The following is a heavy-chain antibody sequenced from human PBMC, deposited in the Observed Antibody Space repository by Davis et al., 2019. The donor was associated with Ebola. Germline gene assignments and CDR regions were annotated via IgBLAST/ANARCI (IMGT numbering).Heavy chain of an antibody. CDR2: INPSGGST. Sequence: ASVKVSCKASGYTFTSYYMHWVRQAPGQGLEWMGIINPSGGSTSYAQKFQGRVTMTRDTSTSTVYMELSSLRSEDTAVYYCARDHTPGYCSSTSCYLYYYYGMDVWGQGTTVTVSS. CDR3: ARDHTPGYCSSTSCYLYYYYGMDV. J-gene: IGHJ6*02. D-gene: IGHD2-2*01. V-gene: IGHV1-46*01. CDR1: GYTFTSYY.